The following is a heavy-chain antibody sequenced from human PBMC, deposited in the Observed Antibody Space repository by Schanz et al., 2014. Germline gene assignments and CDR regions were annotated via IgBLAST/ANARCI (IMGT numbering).Heavy chain of an antibody. CDR3: VKDAYCAGDCFPAEYVQH. V-gene: IGHV3-64D*06. CDR1: GFTFSSYA. CDR2: ITRSGGGT. Sequence: EVQLVESGGYLVQPGGSLRLSCSASGFTFSSYAMHWVRQASGKGLEYVSAITRSGGGTYYSDSVKGRFTISRDNSKNTLYLQMSSLRHEDSAVYYCVKDAYCAGDCFPAEYVQHWGQGTLXTGAS. J-gene: IGHJ1*01. D-gene: IGHD2-21*02.